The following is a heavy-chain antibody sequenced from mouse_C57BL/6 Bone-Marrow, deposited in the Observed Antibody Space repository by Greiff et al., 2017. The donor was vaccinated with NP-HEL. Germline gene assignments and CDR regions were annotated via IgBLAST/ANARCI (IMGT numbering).Heavy chain of an antibody. Sequence: QVQLQQPGAELVRPGTSVKLSCKASGYTFTSYWTHWVKQRPGQGLEWIGVIDPSDSYTNYNQKFKGKATLTVDTSSSTAYMQLSSLTSEDSAVYYCARGDYWYFDVWGTGTTVTGSS. CDR3: ARGDYWYFDV. J-gene: IGHJ1*03. V-gene: IGHV1-59*01. CDR1: GYTFTSYW. CDR2: IDPSDSYT.